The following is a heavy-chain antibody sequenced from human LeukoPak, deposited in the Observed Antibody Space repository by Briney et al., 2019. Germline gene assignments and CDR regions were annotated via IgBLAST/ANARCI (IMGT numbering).Heavy chain of an antibody. CDR3: AKVRNYYDTGGRYFDY. J-gene: IGHJ4*02. CDR1: GFSFSNYG. CDR2: ISGSGGTT. V-gene: IGHV3-23*01. Sequence: GGSLTLSCAASGFSFSNYGMSWFRQAPGKGLEWVSVISGSGGTTYYADSVKGRFTISRDNSKNTLYLQMNSLRAEDTAVYYCAKVRNYYDTGGRYFDYWGQGTLVTVSS. D-gene: IGHD3-22*01.